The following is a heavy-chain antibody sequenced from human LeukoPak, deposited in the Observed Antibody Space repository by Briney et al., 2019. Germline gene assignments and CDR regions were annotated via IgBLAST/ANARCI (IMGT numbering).Heavy chain of an antibody. D-gene: IGHD2-15*01. CDR1: GGSFSGYC. CDR3: AREIGYCSGGSCSFGY. Sequence: SETLSLTCAVYGGSFSGYCWSWIRQPPGKGLEWIGEINHSGSTNYNPSLKSRVTISVDTSKNQFSLKLSSVTAADTAVYYCAREIGYCSGGSCSFGYWGQGTLVTVSS. V-gene: IGHV4-34*01. J-gene: IGHJ4*02. CDR2: INHSGST.